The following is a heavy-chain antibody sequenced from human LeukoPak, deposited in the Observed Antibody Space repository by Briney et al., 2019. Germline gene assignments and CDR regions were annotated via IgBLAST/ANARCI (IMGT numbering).Heavy chain of an antibody. CDR2: ISGSGGSA. CDR1: GFTFSSYA. CDR3: AKVPHYDFWSGEKAPYYYYYMDV. J-gene: IGHJ6*03. Sequence: GGSLRLSCAASGFTFSSYAMSWVRQAPGKGLEWVSAISGSGGSAYYADSMKGRFTISRDNSKNTLYLQMNSLRAEDTAVYYCAKVPHYDFWSGEKAPYYYYYMDVWGKGTTVTVSS. V-gene: IGHV3-23*01. D-gene: IGHD3-3*01.